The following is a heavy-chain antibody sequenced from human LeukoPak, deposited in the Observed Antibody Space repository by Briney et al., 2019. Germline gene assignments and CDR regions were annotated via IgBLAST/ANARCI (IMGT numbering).Heavy chain of an antibody. CDR3: ARAPMSYDSSGFGGAFDI. D-gene: IGHD3-22*01. V-gene: IGHV3-30-3*01. J-gene: IGHJ3*02. CDR2: ISYDGTNK. Sequence: PGRSLRLSCAASGFTFSNYAMHWVRQAPGKGLEWEAVISYDGTNKYYADSVKGRFTISRDNSKNTMYLQMNSLRAEDTAMYYWARAPMSYDSSGFGGAFDIWGQGTMVTVSS. CDR1: GFTFSNYA.